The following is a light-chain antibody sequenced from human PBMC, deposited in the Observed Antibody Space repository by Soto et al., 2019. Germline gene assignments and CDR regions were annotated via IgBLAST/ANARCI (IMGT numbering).Light chain of an antibody. CDR1: HRVSSY. V-gene: IGKV3-11*01. CDR3: QQRTNLIPNR. CDR2: ATS. J-gene: IGKJ5*01. Sequence: ATLSPRSSHRVSSYLAWYQQKPGQAPRLLIYATSTRATGIQARFSGSGSGTDFTLTITSREPEDFAIYYCQQRTNLIPNRFGQRTRLAIK.